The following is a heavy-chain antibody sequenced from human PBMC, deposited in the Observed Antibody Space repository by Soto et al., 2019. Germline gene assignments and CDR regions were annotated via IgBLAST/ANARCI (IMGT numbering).Heavy chain of an antibody. CDR2: FDPEDGKT. CDR3: ATDEGDSFNLNYNYMDV. CDR1: GRTLSEIS. Sequence: QVQLVQSGAEVKKPGASVKVSCKVSGRTLSEISIHWVRQAPGRGPERMGGFDPEDGKTTYAQKFQGRFTMTEDTSTATAYMELSRLRSDDTAVYYCATDEGDSFNLNYNYMDVWGKGTTVTVSS. D-gene: IGHD3-16*01. V-gene: IGHV1-24*01. J-gene: IGHJ6*03.